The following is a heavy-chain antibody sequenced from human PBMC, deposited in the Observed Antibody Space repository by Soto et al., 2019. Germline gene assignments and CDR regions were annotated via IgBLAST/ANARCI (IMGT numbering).Heavy chain of an antibody. Sequence: SLRLSCAASGFSFGISAMSCVRQAPGMGLEWGSASSGSGGSTYYADSVKGRFTISRDNSKNTLYLQMNSLRAEDTAVYYCAKDKRSCSSTSCYSVYSSSGPFDYWGQGTLVTVSS. CDR1: GFSFGISA. J-gene: IGHJ4*02. V-gene: IGHV3-23*01. CDR2: SSGSGGST. D-gene: IGHD2-2*01. CDR3: AKDKRSCSSTSCYSVYSSSGPFDY.